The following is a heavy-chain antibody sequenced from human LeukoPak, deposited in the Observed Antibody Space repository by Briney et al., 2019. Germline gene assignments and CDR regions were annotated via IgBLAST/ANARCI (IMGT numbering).Heavy chain of an antibody. V-gene: IGHV1-18*04. CDR3: AVAVAGYFDY. D-gene: IGHD6-19*01. CDR1: GYTFTSYG. J-gene: IGHJ4*02. Sequence: GASVXVSCKASGYTFTSYGISWVRQAPGQGGEWMGWISAYNGNTNYAQKLQGRVTMTTDTSTSTAYMELRSLRSDDTAVYYCAVAVAGYFDYWGQGTLVTVSS. CDR2: ISAYNGNT.